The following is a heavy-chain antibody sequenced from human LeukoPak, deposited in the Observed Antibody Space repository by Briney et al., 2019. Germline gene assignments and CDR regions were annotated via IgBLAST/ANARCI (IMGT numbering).Heavy chain of an antibody. CDR2: IIPIFGTA. CDR3: AREDTAMVLVDY. CDR1: GGTFSSYA. V-gene: IGHV1-69*13. J-gene: IGHJ4*02. D-gene: IGHD5-18*01. Sequence: SVKVSCKASGGTFSSYAISWVRQTPGQGLEWMGGIIPIFGTANYAQKFQGRVTITADGSTSTAYMELSSLRSEDTAVYYCAREDTAMVLVDYWGQGTLVTVSS.